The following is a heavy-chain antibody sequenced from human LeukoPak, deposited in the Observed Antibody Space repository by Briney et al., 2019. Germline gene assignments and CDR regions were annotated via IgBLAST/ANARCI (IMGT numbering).Heavy chain of an antibody. CDR3: ARVSCGGSCYSDDAFDI. CDR2: IYYSGST. Sequence: SETLSLTCAVYGGSFSGYYWSWIRQPPGKGLEWIGYIYYSGSTNYNPSLKSRVTISVDTSKNQFSLKLSSVTAADTAVYYCARVSCGGSCYSDDAFDIWGQGTMVTVSS. D-gene: IGHD2-15*01. V-gene: IGHV4-59*01. J-gene: IGHJ3*02. CDR1: GGSFSGYY.